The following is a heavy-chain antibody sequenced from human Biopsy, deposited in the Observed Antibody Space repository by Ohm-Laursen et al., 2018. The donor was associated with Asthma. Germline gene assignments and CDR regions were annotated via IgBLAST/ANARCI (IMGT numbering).Heavy chain of an antibody. J-gene: IGHJ3*02. CDR2: ISKDASTQ. Sequence: SLRLSCTASGFSFSNFAIHWVRQAPGKGLEWVGVISKDASTQDHADSVKGRFTMARDNSKNTLDLQMNSLREEDTAVYYCVRDGTDDAFDIWGQGTVVSVSS. CDR1: GFSFSNFA. V-gene: IGHV3-30*01. D-gene: IGHD1-1*01. CDR3: VRDGTDDAFDI.